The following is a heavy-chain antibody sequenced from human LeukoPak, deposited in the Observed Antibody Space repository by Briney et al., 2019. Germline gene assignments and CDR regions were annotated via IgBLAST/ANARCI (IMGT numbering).Heavy chain of an antibody. D-gene: IGHD6-19*01. V-gene: IGHV3-23*01. CDR2: ISSTGGAT. J-gene: IGHJ4*02. CDR1: GFTFSSYA. CDR3: ARLRIAVAGTTGDY. Sequence: GGSLRLSCAASGFTFSSYAMSWVRQAPGKGLEWVSAISSTGGATYYADSVKGRFTISRDNSKNTLYLQMNSLRAEDTAVYYCARLRIAVAGTTGDYWGQGTLVTVSS.